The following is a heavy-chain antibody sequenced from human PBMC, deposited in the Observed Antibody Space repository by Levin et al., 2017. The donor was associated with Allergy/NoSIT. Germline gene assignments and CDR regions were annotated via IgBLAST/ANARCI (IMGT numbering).Heavy chain of an antibody. CDR3: AKGADSRGSANAFDI. V-gene: IGHV3-9*01. CDR2: ISWNSGSM. Sequence: SLRLSCAASGFTFDDYAMHWVRQAPGKGLEWVSGISWNSGSMVYADSVKGRFTISRDSAKNSLYLQMNSLRAEDTALYYCAKGADSRGSANAFDIWGQGTLVTVSS. J-gene: IGHJ3*02. CDR1: GFTFDDYA. D-gene: IGHD3-22*01.